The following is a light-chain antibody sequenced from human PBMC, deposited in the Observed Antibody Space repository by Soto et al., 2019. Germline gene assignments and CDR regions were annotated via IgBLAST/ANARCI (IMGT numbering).Light chain of an antibody. V-gene: IGKV3-11*01. CDR2: DAS. CDR1: QNIISN. CDR3: QQRGNWPPT. J-gene: IGKJ3*01. Sequence: EIVMPQSPATLSVSPGERATLSCRASQNIISNLAWYQQKPGQAPRLLIYDASNRATGIPARFSGSGSGTDFTLTISSLEPEDFAVYYCQQRGNWPPTFGPGTKVDIK.